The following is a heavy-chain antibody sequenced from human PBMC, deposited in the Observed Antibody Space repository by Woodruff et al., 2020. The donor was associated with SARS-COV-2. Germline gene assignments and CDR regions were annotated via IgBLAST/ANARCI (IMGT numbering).Heavy chain of an antibody. Sequence: YSTSLKTRLTISKDTSKNQVVLTMTNMDPVDTATYYCARIEGYSSSWPSFDYWGQGTLVTVSS. J-gene: IGHJ4*02. CDR3: ARIEGYSSSWPSFDY. V-gene: IGHV2-70*01. D-gene: IGHD6-13*01.